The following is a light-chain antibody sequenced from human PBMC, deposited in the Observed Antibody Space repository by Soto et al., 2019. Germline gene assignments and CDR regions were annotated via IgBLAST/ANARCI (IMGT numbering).Light chain of an antibody. Sequence: ETVLTQSPGTLSLSPGEIATLSCRASQTIRSNYLAWYRQTPGQAPRLLIYVASNRATGIADRFSGSGSGTDFTLIISRLEPEDFALYYCQQYGSSPWTFGQGTKVEIK. J-gene: IGKJ1*01. V-gene: IGKV3-20*01. CDR2: VAS. CDR1: QTIRSNY. CDR3: QQYGSSPWT.